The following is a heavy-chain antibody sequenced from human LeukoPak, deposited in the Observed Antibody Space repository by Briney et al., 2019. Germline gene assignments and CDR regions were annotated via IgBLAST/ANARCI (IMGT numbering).Heavy chain of an antibody. V-gene: IGHV3-33*01. J-gene: IGHJ6*02. CDR2: IWFDGSNQ. D-gene: IGHD1-7*01. Sequence: GGSLRLSWAAAGCTFRSYGMHWVRKAPGKGQEWVAVIWFDGSNQYYADSVKGRFAISRDNSKNTLFLQMNSLRAEDTAVYYCARRKLTYYYGMDVWGQGTTVTVSS. CDR1: GCTFRSYG. CDR3: ARRKLTYYYGMDV.